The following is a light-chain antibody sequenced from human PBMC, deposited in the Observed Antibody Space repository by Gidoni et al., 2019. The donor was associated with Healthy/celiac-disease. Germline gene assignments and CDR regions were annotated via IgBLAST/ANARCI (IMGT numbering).Light chain of an antibody. V-gene: IGKV1-9*01. CDR3: QQLNSYPRT. Sequence: DIQLTQSPSFLSASVGDRVTITCRDSQGISSYLAWYQQKPGKAPKLLIYAASTLQSGVPSRFSGSGSGTEFTLTISSLQPEDFATYYCQQLNSYPRTFGHXTKVDIK. CDR2: AAS. CDR1: QGISSY. J-gene: IGKJ3*01.